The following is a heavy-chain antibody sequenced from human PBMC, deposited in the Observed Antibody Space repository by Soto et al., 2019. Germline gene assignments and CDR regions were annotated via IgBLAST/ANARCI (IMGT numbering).Heavy chain of an antibody. Sequence: SETLSLTCAVYGGSFSGYYWSWIRQPPGKGLEWIGEINHSGSTNYNPSLKSRVTISVDTSKNQFSLKLSSVTAADTAVYYCARVSVVVVPAAPFYYYYGMDVWGQGTTVTVSS. CDR2: INHSGST. CDR3: ARVSVVVVPAAPFYYYYGMDV. D-gene: IGHD2-2*01. CDR1: GGSFSGYY. V-gene: IGHV4-34*01. J-gene: IGHJ6*02.